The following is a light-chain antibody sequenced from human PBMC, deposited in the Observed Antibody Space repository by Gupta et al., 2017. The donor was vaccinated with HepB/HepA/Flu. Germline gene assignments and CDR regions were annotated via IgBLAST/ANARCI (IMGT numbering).Light chain of an antibody. CDR2: EVS. CDR3: SSHAGSKTV. V-gene: IGLV2-8*01. Sequence: QSALTQPPSASGSPGQSVTIPCTGTSSDVGGYNYVSWHQQHPGKAPKVMIYEVSKRPSGVPDRFSGSKSGNTASLTVSGLQAEDEADYYCSSHAGSKTVIGTGTQVTVL. CDR1: SSDVGGYNY. J-gene: IGLJ1*01.